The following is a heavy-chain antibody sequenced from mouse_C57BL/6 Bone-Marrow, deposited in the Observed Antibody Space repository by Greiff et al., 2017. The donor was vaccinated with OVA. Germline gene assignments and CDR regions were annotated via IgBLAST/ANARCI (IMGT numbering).Heavy chain of an antibody. CDR3: ARSEVGLRSYYFDY. J-gene: IGHJ2*01. CDR2: INPYNGGT. Sequence: VQLQQSGPVLVKPGASVKMSCKASGYTFTDYYMNWVKQSHGKSLEWIGVINPYNGGTSYNQKFKGKATLTVDKSSSTAYMELNSLTSEDSAVYYCARSEVGLRSYYFDYWGQGTTLTVSS. CDR1: GYTFTDYY. V-gene: IGHV1-19*01. D-gene: IGHD1-1*01.